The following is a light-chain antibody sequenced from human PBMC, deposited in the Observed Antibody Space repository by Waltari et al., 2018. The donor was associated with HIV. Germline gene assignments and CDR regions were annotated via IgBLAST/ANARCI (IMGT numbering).Light chain of an antibody. Sequence: DIVMTQSPDSLAVSLGERATINCKSSQSVLYSSNNKNYLAWYQQKPVQPPKLLIYWASTRESVVPDRFSGSGSGTDFTLTISSLQAEDVAVYYCQQYYSTPRTFGQGTKLEIK. CDR3: QQYYSTPRT. J-gene: IGKJ2*01. V-gene: IGKV4-1*01. CDR2: WAS. CDR1: QSVLYSSNNKNY.